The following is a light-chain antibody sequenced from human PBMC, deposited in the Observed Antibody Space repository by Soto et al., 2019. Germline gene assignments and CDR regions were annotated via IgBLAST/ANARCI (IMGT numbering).Light chain of an antibody. Sequence: DIQLTQSPSFLSASVGDRVTITCRASQDISNFLAWYQQKPGKAPKLLIYAASTLQSGVPSRFSGSGSGREFTLTISSLQPEHFATYHCQQLNSYPIATFGGGTKVEIK. CDR3: QQLNSYPIAT. J-gene: IGKJ4*01. CDR1: QDISNF. V-gene: IGKV1-9*01. CDR2: AAS.